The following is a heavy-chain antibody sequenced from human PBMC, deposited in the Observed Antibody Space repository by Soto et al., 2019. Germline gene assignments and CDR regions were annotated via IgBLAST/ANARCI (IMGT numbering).Heavy chain of an antibody. CDR3: AREGSYSAYNFAHGIQLWSFDF. CDR2: IFASAST. V-gene: IGHV4-4*07. D-gene: IGHD5-12*01. CDR1: CGSTTTFY. J-gene: IGHJ4*02. Sequence: SXTLSRPSTIDCGSTTTFYWAWVLSPAGKVLECIGRIFASASTSFNPSLESRVAMSVDTSKNHFSLNLSSVTAADMAVYYCAREGSYSAYNFAHGIQLWSFDFWGQGALVTVS.